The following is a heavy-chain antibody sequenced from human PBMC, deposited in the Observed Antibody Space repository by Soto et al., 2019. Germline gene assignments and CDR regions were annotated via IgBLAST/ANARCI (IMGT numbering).Heavy chain of an antibody. J-gene: IGHJ6*02. CDR3: AREWGLLPYYVMNV. CDR1: GDSVTSGSYY. CDR2: ISYTGRT. V-gene: IGHV4-61*03. D-gene: IGHD7-27*01. Sequence: ASETLPLTCIVSGDSVTSGSYYWTWLRQPPGKGLEWIGYISYTGRTKYNPSLQSRVTISVDTSKNDFSLNLSSVTAADTAVYFCAREWGLLPYYVMNVWGHGTAVTVSS.